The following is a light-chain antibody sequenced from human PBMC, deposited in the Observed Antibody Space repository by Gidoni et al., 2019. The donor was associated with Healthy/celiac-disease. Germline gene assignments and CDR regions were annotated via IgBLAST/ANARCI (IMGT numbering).Light chain of an antibody. CDR1: QDIGSH. Sequence: DIQLTQSPSFLSASVGDRVTITCRASQDIGSHIAWYQQKPGKAPKLLIYYAFILHSGVPSRFSGSGSGTEFSLTISSLQPGDFATYYCQQANSHRALTFGGGTKVDI. CDR2: YAF. J-gene: IGKJ4*01. CDR3: QQANSHRALT. V-gene: IGKV1-9*01.